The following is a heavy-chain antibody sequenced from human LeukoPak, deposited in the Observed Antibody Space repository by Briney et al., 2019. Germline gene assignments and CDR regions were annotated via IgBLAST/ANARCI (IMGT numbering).Heavy chain of an antibody. J-gene: IGHJ4*02. Sequence: ASVKVSCKASGYTFTGYYMHWVRQAPGQGLEWMGGINPNSGGTNYAQKFQGRVTMTRDTSNSTAYMELSRLRSDDTAVYYCARDPPPNTYYYGSGAQGDYWGQGTLVTVSS. V-gene: IGHV1-2*02. D-gene: IGHD3-10*01. CDR2: INPNSGGT. CDR3: ARDPPPNTYYYGSGAQGDY. CDR1: GYTFTGYY.